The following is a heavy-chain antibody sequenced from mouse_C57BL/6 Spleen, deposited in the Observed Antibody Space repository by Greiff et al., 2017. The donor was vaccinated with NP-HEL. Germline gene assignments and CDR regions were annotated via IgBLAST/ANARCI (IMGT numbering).Heavy chain of an antibody. Sequence: VQLQQSGPVLVKPGASVKMSCKASGYTFTDYYMTWVKQSHGKSLEWIGVINPYNGGTSYTQKFKGKATLTVDKSSSTAYMELNSLTSEDSAVYYCAREVDSSGYEGAWFAYWGQGTLVTVSA. CDR1: GYTFTDYY. J-gene: IGHJ3*01. CDR2: INPYNGGT. V-gene: IGHV1-19*01. D-gene: IGHD3-2*02. CDR3: AREVDSSGYEGAWFAY.